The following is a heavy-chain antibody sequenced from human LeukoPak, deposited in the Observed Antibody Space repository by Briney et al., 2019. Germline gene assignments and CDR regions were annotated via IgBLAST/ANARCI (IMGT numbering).Heavy chain of an antibody. CDR1: GFTFDDYA. J-gene: IGHJ3*02. CDR2: ISWNSGSI. CDR3: AKDMLVPAAIPAFDI. D-gene: IGHD2-2*02. Sequence: SGGSLRLSCAASGFTFDDYAMHWVRQAPGKGLEWVSGISWNSGSIGYADSVKGRFTISRDNAKNSLYLQMNSLRAEDTALYYCAKDMLVPAAIPAFDIWGQGTMVTVSS. V-gene: IGHV3-9*01.